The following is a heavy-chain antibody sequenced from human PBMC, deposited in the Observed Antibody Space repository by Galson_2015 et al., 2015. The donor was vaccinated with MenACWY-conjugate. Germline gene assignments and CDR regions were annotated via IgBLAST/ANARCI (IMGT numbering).Heavy chain of an antibody. CDR3: ARGTEYSSSAAFDY. J-gene: IGHJ4*02. V-gene: IGHV1-46*01. CDR1: GYTFTTYF. D-gene: IGHD6-6*01. CDR2: INPSGGST. Sequence: SCKASGYTFTTYFMHWVRQAPGHGLEWMGVINPSGGSTSSALKFQGRVTMTRDTSTSTIYMELSSLRSEDTAVYYCARGTEYSSSAAFDYWGQGTLVTVSS.